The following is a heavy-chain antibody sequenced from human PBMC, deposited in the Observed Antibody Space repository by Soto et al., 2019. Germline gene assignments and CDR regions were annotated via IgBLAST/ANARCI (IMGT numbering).Heavy chain of an antibody. J-gene: IGHJ3*02. V-gene: IGHV1-46*01. CDR3: ARDSSIAAAGDDAFDI. Sequence: QVQLVQSGAEVKKPGASVKVSCKASGYTFTSYYMHWVRQAPGQGLEWMGIINPSGGSTSYAQKFQGRVTMTRDTSTSTVYMEVSSLRSEDTAVYYCARDSSIAAAGDDAFDIWGQGTMVTVSS. CDR1: GYTFTSYY. D-gene: IGHD6-13*01. CDR2: INPSGGST.